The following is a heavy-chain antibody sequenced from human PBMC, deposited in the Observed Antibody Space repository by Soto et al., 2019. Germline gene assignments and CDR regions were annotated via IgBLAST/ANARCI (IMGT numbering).Heavy chain of an antibody. Sequence: ASVKVSCKASGYTFTNYYIHWVRQAPGQGLEWMGVINPSGGSTVYAQKFQGRVTLTRDTSTSTVFVELSSLRSDDTAVYFCVRATAARQRDYSYHYYLHIWGKGTTVTVSS. CDR1: GYTFTNYY. D-gene: IGHD6-6*01. V-gene: IGHV1-46*03. CDR3: VRATAARQRDYSYHYYLHI. CDR2: INPSGGST. J-gene: IGHJ6*03.